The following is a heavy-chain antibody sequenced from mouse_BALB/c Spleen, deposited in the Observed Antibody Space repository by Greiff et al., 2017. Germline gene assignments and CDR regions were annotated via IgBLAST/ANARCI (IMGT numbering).Heavy chain of an antibody. CDR1: GYTFTDYA. CDR3: ARRTTAIAMDY. J-gene: IGHJ4*01. Sequence: QLQQSGAELVRPGVSVKISCKGSGYTFTDYAMHWVKQSHAKSLEWIGVISTYYGDASYNQKFKGKATMTVDKSSSTAYMELARLTSEDSAIYYCARRTTAIAMDYWGQGTSVTVSS. CDR2: ISTYYGDA. V-gene: IGHV1S137*01. D-gene: IGHD1-2*01.